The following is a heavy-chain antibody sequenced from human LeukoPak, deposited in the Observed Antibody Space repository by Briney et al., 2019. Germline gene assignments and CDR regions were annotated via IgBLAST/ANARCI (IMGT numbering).Heavy chain of an antibody. J-gene: IGHJ4*02. CDR1: GYTFTSYY. CDR3: ARDSGAGALDY. D-gene: IGHD3-10*01. Sequence: GASVKVSCKASGYTFTSYYMHWVRQPPGQGLEWMGIINPSGGSTSYAQKFQGRVTMTRDTSTSTVYMELSSLRSEDTAVYYCARDSGAGALDYWGQGTLVTVSS. V-gene: IGHV1-46*01. CDR2: INPSGGST.